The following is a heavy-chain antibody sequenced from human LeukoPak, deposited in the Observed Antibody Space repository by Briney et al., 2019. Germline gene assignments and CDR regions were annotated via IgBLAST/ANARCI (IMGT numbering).Heavy chain of an antibody. V-gene: IGHV4-34*01. Sequence: SDTLSLTCAVYGGSFSGYYWSWIRQPPGKGLEWIGEINHSGSTNYNPSLKSRVTISVDTSKNQFSLKLSSVTAADTAVYYCARGYYFDYWGQGTLVTVSS. CDR1: GGSFSGYY. CDR2: INHSGST. J-gene: IGHJ4*02. CDR3: ARGYYFDY.